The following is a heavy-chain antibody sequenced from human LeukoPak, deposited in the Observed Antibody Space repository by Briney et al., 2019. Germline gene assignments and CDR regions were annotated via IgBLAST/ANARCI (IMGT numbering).Heavy chain of an antibody. J-gene: IGHJ4*02. CDR3: ARDPRGYAFYFDY. CDR2: ISAYNGDT. V-gene: IGHV1-18*01. CDR1: GGTFSSYA. D-gene: IGHD5-12*01. Sequence: GASVKVSCKASGGTFSSYAISWVRQAPGQGLEWMGWISAYNGDTNYAQNLQDRVSMTTDTSTSTAYMELRSLTSDDTAVYYCARDPRGYAFYFDYWGQGTLVTVSS.